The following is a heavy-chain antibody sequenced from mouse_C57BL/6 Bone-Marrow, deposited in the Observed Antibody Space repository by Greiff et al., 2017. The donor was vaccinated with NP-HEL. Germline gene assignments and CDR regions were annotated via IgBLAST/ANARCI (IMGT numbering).Heavy chain of an antibody. CDR1: GYTFTGYW. V-gene: IGHV1-9*01. CDR3: ASPYYYGSSYSYAMDY. Sequence: VKLQESGAELMKPGASVKLSCKATGYTFTGYWIEWVKQRPGHGLEWIGEILPGSGSTNYNEKFKGKATFTADTSSNTAYMQLSSLTTEDSAIYYCASPYYYGSSYSYAMDYWGQGTSVTVSS. D-gene: IGHD1-1*01. J-gene: IGHJ4*01. CDR2: ILPGSGST.